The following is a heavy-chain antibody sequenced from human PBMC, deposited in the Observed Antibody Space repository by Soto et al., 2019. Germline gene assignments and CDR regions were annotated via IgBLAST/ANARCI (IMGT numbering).Heavy chain of an antibody. CDR3: AKDRGGGAVVPDY. V-gene: IGHV3-33*06. J-gene: IGHJ4*02. CDR1: GFSFSSYG. D-gene: IGHD2-21*01. Sequence: QVQLVESGGGVVQPGRSLRLSCAASGFSFSSYGIHWVRQAPGKGLEWVAVIWYDGSNEYYADSVKGRFSISRDNSKSTVYLQMNSLRAGDTAVYYCAKDRGGGAVVPDYWGQGTLVTVSS. CDR2: IWYDGSNE.